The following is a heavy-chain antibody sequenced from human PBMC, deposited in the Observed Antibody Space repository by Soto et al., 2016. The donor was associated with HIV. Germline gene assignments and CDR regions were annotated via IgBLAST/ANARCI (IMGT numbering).Heavy chain of an antibody. CDR1: GFTFGNYA. D-gene: IGHD3-10*01. CDR2: ISDSGSNT. CDR3: AKDLRMTMVQGFIDALDF. J-gene: IGHJ3*01. Sequence: EVNLLESGGGLVQPGGSLKLSCGASGFTFGNYAMSWVRQAPGKGLEWVSGISDSGSNTYYADSVKGRFTISRDNSKNTLYLHMNSLRAEDTAVYYCAKDLRMTMVQGFIDALDFWGQGTMVTGLF. V-gene: IGHV3-23*01.